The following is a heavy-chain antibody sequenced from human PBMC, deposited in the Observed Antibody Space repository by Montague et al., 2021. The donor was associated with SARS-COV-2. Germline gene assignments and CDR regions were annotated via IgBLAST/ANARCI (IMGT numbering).Heavy chain of an antibody. CDR1: GGFISGYY. J-gene: IGHJ4*02. CDR2: IYNSGST. D-gene: IGHD1-20*01. V-gene: IGHV4-4*07. CDR3: VRDQGRSNWNYPDY. Sequence: SETLSLTCTVSGGFISGYYWSWFRQSAGKGLEWIGRIYNSGSTSYKPSXXSRVTMSVDTSKNQFSLKLSSVTAADTAVYYCVRDQGRSNWNYPDYWGQGTLVTVSS.